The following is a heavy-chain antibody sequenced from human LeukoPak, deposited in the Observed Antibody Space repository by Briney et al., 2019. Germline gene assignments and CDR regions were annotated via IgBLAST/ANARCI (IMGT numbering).Heavy chain of an antibody. CDR1: GFTFSSYS. J-gene: IGHJ4*02. CDR3: ARARGYSYGYVY. CDR2: ISSSSSYI. V-gene: IGHV3-21*01. Sequence: GGSLRLSCAASGFTFSSYSLNWVRQAPGKGLEWVSSISSSSSYIYYADSVKGRFTISRDNAKNSLYLQMNSLRAEDTAVYYCARARGYSYGYVYWGQGTLVTVSS. D-gene: IGHD5-18*01.